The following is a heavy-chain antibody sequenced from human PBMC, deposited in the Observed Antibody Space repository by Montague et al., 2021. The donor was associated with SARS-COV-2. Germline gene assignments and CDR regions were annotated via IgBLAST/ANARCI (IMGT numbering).Heavy chain of an antibody. CDR3: ARWDPQTLTLIGLRGKSASDY. Sequence: ETLSLTCAVYGGSFSGYYWAWIRQSAGKGLEWIAEINHSGTTNYNFNPSVRSRVTISVDTSKSQFSLKLSSVTAADTGVYYCARWDPQTLTLIGLRGKSASDYWGQGTLVTVSS. V-gene: IGHV4-34*01. J-gene: IGHJ4*02. CDR1: GGSFSGYY. D-gene: IGHD4-23*01. CDR2: INHSGTT.